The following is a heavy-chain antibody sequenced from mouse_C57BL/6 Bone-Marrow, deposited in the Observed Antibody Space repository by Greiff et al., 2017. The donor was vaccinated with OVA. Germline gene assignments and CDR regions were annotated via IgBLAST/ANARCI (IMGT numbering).Heavy chain of an antibody. CDR2: INPNNGGT. CDR1: GYTFTDYN. J-gene: IGHJ3*01. Sequence: EVQLQQSGPELVKPGASVKIPCKASGYTFTDYNMDWVKQSHGKSLEWIGDINPNNGGTIYNQKFKGKATLTVDKSSSTAYMELLSLTSEDTAVYYCAYYYGSWFAYWGQGTLVTVSA. V-gene: IGHV1-18*01. CDR3: AYYYGSWFAY. D-gene: IGHD1-1*01.